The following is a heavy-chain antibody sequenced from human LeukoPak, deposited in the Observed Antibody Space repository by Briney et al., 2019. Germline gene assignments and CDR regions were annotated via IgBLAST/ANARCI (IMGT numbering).Heavy chain of an antibody. CDR3: ARVAGETTVTTRPRDYYYMDV. Sequence: ASVKVSCKASGYTFTSYDINWVRQATGQGLEWMGWMNPNSGKKGYAQKFQGRVTITRNTSISTAYMELSSLRSEDTAVYYCARVAGETTVTTRPRDYYYMDVWGKGTTVTVSS. J-gene: IGHJ6*03. V-gene: IGHV1-8*03. CDR1: GYTFTSYD. D-gene: IGHD4-17*01. CDR2: MNPNSGKK.